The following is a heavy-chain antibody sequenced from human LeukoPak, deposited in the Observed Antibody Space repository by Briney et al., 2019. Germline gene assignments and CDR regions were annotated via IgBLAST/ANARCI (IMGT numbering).Heavy chain of an antibody. V-gene: IGHV5-51*01. CDR2: IYPGDSDT. CDR1: GYSFTSYR. CDR3: ARLHYGSGSSAYFDY. Sequence: GESLKISFKGSGYSFTSYRIGWVRQMPGKGLEWMGIIYPGDSDTRYSPSFQGQVTISADKSISTAYLQWSSLKASDTAMYYCARLHYGSGSSAYFDYWGQGTLVTVSS. J-gene: IGHJ4*02. D-gene: IGHD3-10*01.